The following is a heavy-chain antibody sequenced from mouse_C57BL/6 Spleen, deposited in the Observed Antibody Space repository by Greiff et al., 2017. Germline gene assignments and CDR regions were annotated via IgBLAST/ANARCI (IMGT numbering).Heavy chain of an antibody. CDR3: ARIYYGNYGYAMED. V-gene: IGHV1-50*01. CDR2: IDPSDSYT. CDR1: GYTFTSYW. Sequence: QVQLQQPGAELVKPGASVKLSCKASGYTFTSYWMQWVKQRPGQGLEWIGEIDPSDSYTNYNQKFKGKATLTVDTSSSTAYMQLSSLTSEDSAVYYCARIYYGNYGYAMEDWGQGTSVTVSS. D-gene: IGHD2-1*01. J-gene: IGHJ4*01.